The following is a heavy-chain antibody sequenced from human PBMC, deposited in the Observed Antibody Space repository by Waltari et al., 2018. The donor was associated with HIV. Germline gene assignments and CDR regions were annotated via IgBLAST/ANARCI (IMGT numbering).Heavy chain of an antibody. CDR1: GFTFGAYA. D-gene: IGHD2-21*02. J-gene: IGHJ4*02. CDR2: IRSKPYGGTR. Sequence: EVHLVESGGGLVQPGRSLRLSCKASGFTFGAYAVTCYRQAPGKGLEWVGFIRSKPYGGTREYAASVKGRFTISRDDSKNIAFLQMDSLKIEDTAVYYCARGVNLRCTGDCYSAYWGQGTLVTVSS. V-gene: IGHV3-49*03. CDR3: ARGVNLRCTGDCYSAY.